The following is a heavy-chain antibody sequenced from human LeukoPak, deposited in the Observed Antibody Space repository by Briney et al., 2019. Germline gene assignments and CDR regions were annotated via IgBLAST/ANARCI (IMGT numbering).Heavy chain of an antibody. CDR2: IYSGGTT. J-gene: IGHJ4*02. Sequence: GGSLRLTCAASGFTVSANHTTWVRQAPGKGLEWVSIIYSGGTTYYADSVKGRFTISRDNSKNTLYLQMDSLRAEDTAVYYCASNLWLSHWGQGTLVTVSP. D-gene: IGHD3-10*01. V-gene: IGHV3-66*01. CDR3: ASNLWLSH. CDR1: GFTVSANH.